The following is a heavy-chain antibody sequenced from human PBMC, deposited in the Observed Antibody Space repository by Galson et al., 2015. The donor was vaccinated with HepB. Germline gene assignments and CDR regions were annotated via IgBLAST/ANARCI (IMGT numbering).Heavy chain of an antibody. D-gene: IGHD3-22*01. V-gene: IGHV1-69*02. CDR1: GGTFSSYT. Sequence: SCKASGGTFSSYTISWVRQAPGQGLEWMGRIIPILGIANYAQKFQGRVTITADKSTSTAYMELSSLRSEDTAVYYCARGEENNKYHYDSSGYYYWGQGTLVTVSS. J-gene: IGHJ4*02. CDR2: IIPILGIA. CDR3: ARGEENNKYHYDSSGYYY.